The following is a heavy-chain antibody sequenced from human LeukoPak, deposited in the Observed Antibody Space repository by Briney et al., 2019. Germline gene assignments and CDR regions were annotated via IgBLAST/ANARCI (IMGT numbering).Heavy chain of an antibody. CDR1: GYTFTGYY. Sequence: ASVKVSCKASGYTFTGYYMHWVRLAPGQGLEWMGWINPNSGGTNYAQKFQGRVTMTRDTSISTAYMELSRLRSDDTAVYYCARGNYDFWSGYPFDYWGQGTLVTVSS. CDR2: INPNSGGT. V-gene: IGHV1-2*02. J-gene: IGHJ4*02. CDR3: ARGNYDFWSGYPFDY. D-gene: IGHD3-3*01.